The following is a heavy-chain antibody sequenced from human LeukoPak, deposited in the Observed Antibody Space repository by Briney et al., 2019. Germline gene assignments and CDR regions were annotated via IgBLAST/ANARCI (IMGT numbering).Heavy chain of an antibody. J-gene: IGHJ4*02. Sequence: GGSLRLSCAASGFTFSSYAMSWVRQAPGKGLEWVSAISGSGGSTYYADSVKGRFTISRDNSKNTLYLQMNSLIAEDTAVYYCAKDLGAYCSGGSCYSPAYWGQGTLVTVSS. CDR3: AKDLGAYCSGGSCYSPAY. D-gene: IGHD2-15*01. V-gene: IGHV3-23*01. CDR1: GFTFSSYA. CDR2: ISGSGGST.